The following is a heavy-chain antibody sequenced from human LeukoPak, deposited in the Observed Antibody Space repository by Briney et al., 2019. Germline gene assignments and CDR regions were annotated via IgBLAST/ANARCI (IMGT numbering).Heavy chain of an antibody. CDR3: AKALLIYCSSTGCDAFDI. J-gene: IGHJ3*02. Sequence: GGSLRLSCAASGYTFSRYWMHWVRQGPGKGLVWVSRINEDGSSTSYAESVRGRFTISRDNAKNSLYLQMNSLRAEDTALYYCAKALLIYCSSTGCDAFDIWGQGTMVTVSS. V-gene: IGHV3-74*01. CDR2: INEDGSST. CDR1: GYTFSRYW. D-gene: IGHD2-2*01.